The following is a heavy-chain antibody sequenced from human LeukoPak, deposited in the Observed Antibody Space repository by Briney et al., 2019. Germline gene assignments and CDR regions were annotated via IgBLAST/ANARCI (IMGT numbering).Heavy chain of an antibody. V-gene: IGHV3-66*01. CDR2: IYSGGST. D-gene: IGHD4-17*01. CDR3: ARDDPVTKNAFDI. Sequence: GGSLRLSCAASGFTVSSNYMSWVRQAPGKGLEWVSVIYSGGSTYYADSVKGRFTISRDNSKNTLYLQMNSLRAEDTAVYHCARDDPVTKNAFDIWGQGTMVTVSS. J-gene: IGHJ3*02. CDR1: GFTVSSNY.